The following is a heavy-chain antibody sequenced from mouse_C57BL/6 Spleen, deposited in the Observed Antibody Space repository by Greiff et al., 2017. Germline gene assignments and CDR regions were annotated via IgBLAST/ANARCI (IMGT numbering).Heavy chain of an antibody. CDR1: GYAFTNYL. Sequence: QVQLKESGAELVRPGTSVKVSCKASGYAFTNYLIEWVKQRPGQGLEWIGVINPGSGGTNYNEKFKGKATLTADKSSSTAYMQLSSLTSEDSAVYFCARDGSRWFAYWGQGTLVTVSA. CDR2: INPGSGGT. V-gene: IGHV1-54*01. J-gene: IGHJ3*01. D-gene: IGHD1-1*01. CDR3: ARDGSRWFAY.